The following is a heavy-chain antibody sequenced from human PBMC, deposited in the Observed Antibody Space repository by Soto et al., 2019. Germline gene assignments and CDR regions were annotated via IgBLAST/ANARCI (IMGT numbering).Heavy chain of an antibody. J-gene: IGHJ6*02. CDR1: GGSFSGYY. D-gene: IGHD6-13*01. CDR3: ARGAAAAKEMYYYYGMDV. CDR2: INHSGST. V-gene: IGHV4-34*01. Sequence: PSETLSLTCAVYGGSFSGYYWSWIRQPPGKGLEWIGEINHSGSTNYNPSLKSRVTISVDTSKNQFSLKLSSVTAADTAVYYCARGAAAAKEMYYYYGMDVWGQGTTVTVSS.